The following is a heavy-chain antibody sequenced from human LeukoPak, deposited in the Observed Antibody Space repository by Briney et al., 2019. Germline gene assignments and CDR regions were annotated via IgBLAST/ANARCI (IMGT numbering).Heavy chain of an antibody. Sequence: GGSLRLSCAAPGFTFDDYAMHWVRQAPGKGLEWVSGISWNSGSIGYADSVKGRFIISRDNAKNSLYLQMNSLRAEDTALYYCAKEITIFGVVTTLFHYWGQGTLVTVSS. CDR3: AKEITIFGVVTTLFHY. CDR2: ISWNSGSI. J-gene: IGHJ4*02. D-gene: IGHD3-3*01. V-gene: IGHV3-9*01. CDR1: GFTFDDYA.